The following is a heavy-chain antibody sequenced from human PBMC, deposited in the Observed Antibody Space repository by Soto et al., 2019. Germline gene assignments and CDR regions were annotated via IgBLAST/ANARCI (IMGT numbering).Heavy chain of an antibody. D-gene: IGHD1-26*01. V-gene: IGHV4-31*03. CDR2: IDDSENT. CDR1: GGSISSGGHS. CDR3: ARLSGSYYLLPDY. J-gene: IGHJ4*02. Sequence: QVQLQESGPRLVKPSQTLSLTCIVSGGSISSGGHSWSWIRQHPGKGLEWIGYIDDSENTYYNPSLKSRLSMSVDMSRSQFSLNLSSVTAADTAVYYCARLSGSYYLLPDYWGQGTLVTVSS.